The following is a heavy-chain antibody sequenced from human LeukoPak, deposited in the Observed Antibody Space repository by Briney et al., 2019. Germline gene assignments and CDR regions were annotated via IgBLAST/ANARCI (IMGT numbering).Heavy chain of an antibody. Sequence: ASGKVSCKSAGYTGTSYDSNWVRQATGQGLEGMGWINPNCGNRGYAQKLQVRVTMTRNTSISKAYMALSIRRSKATAVYFCELDEYTAGRKTPPYTGYSGQGTLATASS. V-gene: IGHV1-8*01. CDR1: GYTGTSYD. D-gene: IGHD3-16*01. CDR3: ELDEYTAGRKTPPYTGY. J-gene: IGHJ1*01. CDR2: INPNCGNR.